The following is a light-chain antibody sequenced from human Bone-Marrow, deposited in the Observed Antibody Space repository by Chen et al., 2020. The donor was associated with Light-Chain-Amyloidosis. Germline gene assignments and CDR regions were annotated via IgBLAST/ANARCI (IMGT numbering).Light chain of an antibody. CDR1: NIGSTS. CDR3: QVWDRGSDRPV. J-gene: IGLJ3*02. Sequence: SYVLTQPSSVSVAPGQTATIACGGNNIGSTSVHWYQQTPGQAPLLVVYDDSDRPSGIPERWSGSNSGNTATLTISRVEAGDEADYYCQVWDRGSDRPVFGGGTKLPVL. V-gene: IGLV3-21*02. CDR2: DDS.